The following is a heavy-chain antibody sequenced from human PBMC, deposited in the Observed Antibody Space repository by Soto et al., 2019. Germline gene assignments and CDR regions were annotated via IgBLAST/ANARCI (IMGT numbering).Heavy chain of an antibody. CDR1: GGSISGYY. Sequence: PSETLSLTCTVSGGSISGYYWSWMRQPPGQGLEWIGYIYHSGTIRYNPSLESRVTISVDTSKDQFSRKLASVTAADTAVYYCARTPMATPYFYYWGQGTLVTVSS. CDR2: IYHSGTI. J-gene: IGHJ4*02. CDR3: ARTPMATPYFYY. D-gene: IGHD5-12*01. V-gene: IGHV4-59*01.